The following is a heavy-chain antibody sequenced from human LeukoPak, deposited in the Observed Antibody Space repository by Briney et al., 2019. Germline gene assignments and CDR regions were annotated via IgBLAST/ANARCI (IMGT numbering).Heavy chain of an antibody. Sequence: ASVKVSCKTSGYTFTNYYIHWVRQAPGQGLEWMGRIDPNTGGTKSAKNFQGRVTMTRDTSISTAYMALSGLRSDDTAVYYCASLYYYDSSGYYDGDAFDIWGQGTMVTVSS. J-gene: IGHJ3*02. CDR2: IDPNTGGT. D-gene: IGHD3-22*01. CDR3: ASLYYYDSSGYYDGDAFDI. V-gene: IGHV1-2*06. CDR1: GYTFTNYY.